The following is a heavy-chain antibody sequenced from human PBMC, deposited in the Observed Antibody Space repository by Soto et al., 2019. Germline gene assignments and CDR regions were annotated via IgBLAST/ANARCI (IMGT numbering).Heavy chain of an antibody. D-gene: IGHD2-15*01. CDR3: ARRSYCSGGSCYSTPYYFDY. Sequence: GESLKISCKGSGYSFTSYWIGWVRQMPGKGLEWMGIIYPGDSDTRYSPSFQGQVTISADKSISTAYLQWSSLKASDTAMYYCARRSYCSGGSCYSTPYYFDYWGQGTLVTVSS. V-gene: IGHV5-51*01. CDR1: GYSFTSYW. CDR2: IYPGDSDT. J-gene: IGHJ4*02.